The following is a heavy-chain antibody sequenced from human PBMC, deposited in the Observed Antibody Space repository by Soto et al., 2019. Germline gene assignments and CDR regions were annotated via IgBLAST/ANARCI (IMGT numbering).Heavy chain of an antibody. CDR1: GFIFNAYA. J-gene: IGHJ4*02. CDR3: ARVASVYTNSAHQ. CDR2: IGGSGGNT. V-gene: IGHV3-23*01. Sequence: EVQLLESGGGLVQPGGSLRLSCAASGFIFNAYAMTWVRQAPGKGLEWVSAIGGSGGNTYYAASVKGRFTISRDNSKDTVDREMNRLRVDDTAVYFCARVASVYTNSAHQWGQGILVTVSS. D-gene: IGHD4-4*01.